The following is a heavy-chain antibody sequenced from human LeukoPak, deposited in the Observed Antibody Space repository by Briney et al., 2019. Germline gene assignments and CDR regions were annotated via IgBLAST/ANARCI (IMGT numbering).Heavy chain of an antibody. D-gene: IGHD6-19*01. V-gene: IGHV3-74*01. Sequence: GGSLRLSCAASGFTFSTYWVHWVRQVPGKGLVWVSFINPDASARGHADSVKGRFTISRDNSKNTLYLRMNSLRAEDTAVYYCAKKRYQWLVLFGLHIGWFDPWGQGTLVTVSS. CDR2: INPDASAR. J-gene: IGHJ5*02. CDR3: AKKRYQWLVLFGLHIGWFDP. CDR1: GFTFSTYW.